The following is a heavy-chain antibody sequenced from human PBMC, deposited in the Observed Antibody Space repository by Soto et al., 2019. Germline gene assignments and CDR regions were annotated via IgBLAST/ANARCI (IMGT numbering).Heavy chain of an antibody. Sequence: GGSLRLSCAASGFTFSSYSMNWVRQAPGKGLEWVSYISGSSGTIYYADSVKGRFTISRDNAKNPLYLQMNSLRDEDTAVYYCARDRWLPHHRGYFDYWGQGTLVTVSS. CDR3: ARDRWLPHHRGYFDY. CDR2: ISGSSGTI. V-gene: IGHV3-48*02. CDR1: GFTFSSYS. J-gene: IGHJ4*02. D-gene: IGHD5-12*01.